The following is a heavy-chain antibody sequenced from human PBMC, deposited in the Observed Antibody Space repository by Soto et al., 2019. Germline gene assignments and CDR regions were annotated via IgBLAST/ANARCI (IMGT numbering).Heavy chain of an antibody. Sequence: QVQLVQSGAEEKKPGASVKVSCKASGYTFTRYAMHWVRQAPGQRPEWMGWINAGNGNSKYSQKDQGRVTITRDTSASTAYMELSSLRSEDTAVYYCARGITLPTPLDYWGQGTLVTVSS. CDR1: GYTFTRYA. CDR3: ARGITLPTPLDY. D-gene: IGHD1-20*01. V-gene: IGHV1-3*05. J-gene: IGHJ4*02. CDR2: INAGNGNS.